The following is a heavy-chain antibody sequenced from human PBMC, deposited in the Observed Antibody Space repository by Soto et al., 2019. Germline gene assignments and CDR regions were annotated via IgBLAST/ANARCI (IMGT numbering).Heavy chain of an antibody. CDR1: GYTFTSYA. CDR2: INAGNGNT. J-gene: IGHJ6*03. V-gene: IGHV1-3*01. Sequence: GASVKVSCKASGYTFTSYARHWVRQAPGQRLEWMGWINAGNGNTKYSQKFQGRVTITRDTSASTAYMELSSLRSEDTAVYYCAIRYYGDYGYYYMDVWGKGTTVTVSS. D-gene: IGHD4-17*01. CDR3: AIRYYGDYGYYYMDV.